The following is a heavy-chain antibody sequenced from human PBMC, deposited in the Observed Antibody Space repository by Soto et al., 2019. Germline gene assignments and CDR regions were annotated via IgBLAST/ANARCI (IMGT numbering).Heavy chain of an antibody. CDR3: AALGVNFDH. CDR1: GFTFTSSA. CDR2: IGVGSGNR. J-gene: IGHJ4*02. V-gene: IGHV1-58*01. D-gene: IGHD2-8*01. Sequence: ASVKVSCKASGFTFTSSAVQWVRQARGQRLEWIGWIGVGSGNRHYAQKFQERVTITRDMSTNTAYMELSSLRSEDTAVYYCAALGVNFDHWGQGTQVTVPS.